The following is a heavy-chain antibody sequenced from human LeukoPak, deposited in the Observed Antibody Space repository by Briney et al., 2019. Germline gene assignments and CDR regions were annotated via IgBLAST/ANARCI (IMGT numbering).Heavy chain of an antibody. CDR3: ARVGQWLPDY. CDR1: GFTFSSYA. J-gene: IGHJ4*02. CDR2: ISGSGGAT. V-gene: IGHV3-23*01. Sequence: TGGSLRLSCAASGFTFSSYAMSWVRQAPGKGLEWVSAISGSGGATYYADSVKGRFTISRDNAKNSVYLQMNSLRAEDTAVYYCARVGQWLPDYWGQGTLVTVSS. D-gene: IGHD6-19*01.